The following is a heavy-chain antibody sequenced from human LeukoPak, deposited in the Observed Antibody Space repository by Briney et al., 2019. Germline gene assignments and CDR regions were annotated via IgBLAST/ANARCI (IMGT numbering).Heavy chain of an antibody. CDR3: AREEGQWLAFDY. J-gene: IGHJ4*01. V-gene: IGHV3-21*01. CDR1: GFTFSSYS. D-gene: IGHD6-19*01. Sequence: GGSLRLSCAASGFTFSSYSMNWVRQAPGKGLEWVSSISSSSSFIYYADSVKGRFTASRDNTKTSLYLQMNSLRAEDTAVYYCAREEGQWLAFDYWGQGTLVTVSS. CDR2: ISSSSSFI.